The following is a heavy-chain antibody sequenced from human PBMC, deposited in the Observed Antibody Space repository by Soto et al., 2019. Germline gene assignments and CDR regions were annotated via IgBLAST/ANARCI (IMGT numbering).Heavy chain of an antibody. D-gene: IGHD5-12*01. CDR3: ARVGGYSGYDNNWFDP. V-gene: IGHV6-1*01. J-gene: IGHJ5*02. CDR2: TYYRSEWYN. Sequence: PSQTLSLTCAISGDSVSSNSAAWNWIRQSPSRGLEWLGRTYYRSEWYNDYAVSVKSRITINPDTSKNQFSLQLNSVTPEDTAVYYCARVGGYSGYDNNWFDPWGQGTLVTVSS. CDR1: GDSVSSNSAA.